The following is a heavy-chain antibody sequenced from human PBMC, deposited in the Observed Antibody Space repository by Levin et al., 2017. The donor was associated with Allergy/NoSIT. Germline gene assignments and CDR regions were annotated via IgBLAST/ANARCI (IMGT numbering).Heavy chain of an antibody. Sequence: GGSLRLSCVVSGLSFRSYSMQWVRQAPGRGLEWVAFSPYDGSGDYYADSVKGRFTVSRDSSKSTVFLQMNSLTAEDTAVYYCATGYCNNVVCYPFENWGQGTRVIVSS. CDR2: SPYDGSGD. J-gene: IGHJ4*02. V-gene: IGHV3-30*14. CDR3: ATGYCNNVVCYPFEN. CDR1: GLSFRSYS. D-gene: IGHD2-8*01.